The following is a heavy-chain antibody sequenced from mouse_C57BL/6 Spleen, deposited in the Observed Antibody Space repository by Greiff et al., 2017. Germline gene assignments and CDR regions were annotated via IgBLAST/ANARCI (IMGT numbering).Heavy chain of an antibody. V-gene: IGHV1-74*01. J-gene: IGHJ2*01. D-gene: IGHD2-5*01. Sequence: QVQLKQPGAELVKPGASVKVSCKASGYTFTSYWMHWVKQRPGQGLEWIGRIHPSDSDTNYNQKFKGKATLTVDKSSSTAYMQLSSLTSEDSAVYYCAMDYYSNYFDYWGQGTTLTVSS. CDR2: IHPSDSDT. CDR1: GYTFTSYW. CDR3: AMDYYSNYFDY.